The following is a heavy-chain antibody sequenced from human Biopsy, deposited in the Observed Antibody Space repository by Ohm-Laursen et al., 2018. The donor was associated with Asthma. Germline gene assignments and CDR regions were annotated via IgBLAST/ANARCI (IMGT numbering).Heavy chain of an antibody. CDR3: ARDLGIVGATPDGFNI. CDR2: VYSSGST. J-gene: IGHJ3*02. V-gene: IGHV4-30-4*08. Sequence: TLSLTCTVSGGAIDSGAYYWSWIRQLPGKGLEWIGYVYSSGSTYYNPSLDSRVMISLDTSKNQFSLSLSSVTAADTAVYFCARDLGIVGATPDGFNIWGQGTLVTVSS. D-gene: IGHD1-26*01. CDR1: GGAIDSGAYY.